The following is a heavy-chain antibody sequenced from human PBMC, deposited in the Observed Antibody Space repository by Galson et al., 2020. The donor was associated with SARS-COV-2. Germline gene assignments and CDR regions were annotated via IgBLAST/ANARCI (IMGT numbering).Heavy chain of an antibody. Sequence: SVKVYCKASGGTFSSYAISWVRQAPGQGLEWMGGIIPIFGTEKYAQKFQGRVTITADELTSTAYMEMSSLRSEDTAVYYCARGGWNNAHYYSYMDVWGKGTTVTVSS. CDR2: IIPIFGTE. D-gene: IGHD1-1*01. J-gene: IGHJ6*03. V-gene: IGHV1-69*13. CDR1: GGTFSSYA. CDR3: ARGGWNNAHYYSYMDV.